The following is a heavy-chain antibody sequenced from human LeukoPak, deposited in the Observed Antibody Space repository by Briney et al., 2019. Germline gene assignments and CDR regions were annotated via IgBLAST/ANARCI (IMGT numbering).Heavy chain of an antibody. CDR1: GGSINSRNYY. CDR3: ARGLRYFGWLYES. Sequence: SETLSLTCTVSGGSINSRNYYWSWIRQPAGKGLEWIGRIDTTGSTNFNPSLKSRVIISVDTPKNQFSLRLSSVTAADTALYYCARGLRYFGWLYESWGQGSLVTVSS. CDR2: IDTTGST. D-gene: IGHD3-9*01. J-gene: IGHJ5*02. V-gene: IGHV4-61*02.